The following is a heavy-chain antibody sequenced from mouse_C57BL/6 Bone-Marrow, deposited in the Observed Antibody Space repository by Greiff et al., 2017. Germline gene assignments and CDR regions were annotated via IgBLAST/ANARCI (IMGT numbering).Heavy chain of an antibody. V-gene: IGHV1-59*01. J-gene: IGHJ2*01. CDR2: IDPSDSYT. Sequence: QVQLQQPGAELVRPGTSVKLSCKASGYTFTSYWMHWVKQRPGQGLEWIGVIDPSDSYTNYNQKFKGKATLTVDTSSSTAYMQLSSLTSADSAVYYCARGADYWGQGTTLTVSS. CDR3: ARGADY. CDR1: GYTFTSYW.